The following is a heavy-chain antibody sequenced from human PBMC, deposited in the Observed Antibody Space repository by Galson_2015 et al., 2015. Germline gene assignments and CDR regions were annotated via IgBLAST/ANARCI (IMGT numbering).Heavy chain of an antibody. D-gene: IGHD2-15*01. CDR2: IKQDGSEK. CDR3: ARDPGQWSHYFDY. V-gene: IGHV3-7*03. CDR1: GFTVSSNY. Sequence: SLRLSCAASGFTVSSNYMSWVRQAPGKGLEWVANIKQDGSEKYYVDSVKGRFTISRDNAKNSLYLQMNSLRAEDTAVYYCARDPGQWSHYFDYWGQGTLVTVSS. J-gene: IGHJ4*02.